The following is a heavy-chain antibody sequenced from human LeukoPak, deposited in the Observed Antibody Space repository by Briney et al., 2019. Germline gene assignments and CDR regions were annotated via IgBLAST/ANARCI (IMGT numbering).Heavy chain of an antibody. V-gene: IGHV3-23*01. D-gene: IGHD4-23*01. CDR2: ISGNGGYT. J-gene: IGHJ4*02. Sequence: GGSLRLSCAASGFTFSSYAMSWVRQAPEKGLQWVSGISGNGGYTYYADSVKGRFTISRDNSKDTLYLQMNSLRAEDTAIYYCAKVWGHGGYPFDYWGQGTLVTVSS. CDR3: AKVWGHGGYPFDY. CDR1: GFTFSSYA.